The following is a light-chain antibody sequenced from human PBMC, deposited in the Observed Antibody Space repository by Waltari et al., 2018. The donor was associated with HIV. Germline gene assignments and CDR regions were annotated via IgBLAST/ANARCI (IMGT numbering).Light chain of an antibody. CDR3: QVWYSLTDPVV. CDR2: DDS. V-gene: IGLV3-21*02. CDR1: SIGTQS. Sequence: SYVLTQPPSVSVAPGQTARIACWANSIGTQSVHWYQQKPGQAPVLVVSDDSDRPSGIPERFAGSKSGNAATLTISRVEVGDEADYYCQVWYSLTDPVVFGGGTKLTVL. J-gene: IGLJ2*01.